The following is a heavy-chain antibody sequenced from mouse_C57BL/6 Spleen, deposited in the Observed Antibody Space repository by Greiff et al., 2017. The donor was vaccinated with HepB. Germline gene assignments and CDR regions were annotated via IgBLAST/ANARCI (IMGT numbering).Heavy chain of an antibody. J-gene: IGHJ4*01. D-gene: IGHD2-4*01. CDR1: GYTFTDYY. V-gene: IGHV1-26*01. Sequence: VQLQQSGPELVKPGASVKISCKASGYTFTDYYMNWVKQSHGKSLEWIGDINPNNGGTSYNQKFKGKATLTVDKSSSTAYMELRSLTSEDSAVYYCARSSYDYDSMDYWGQGTSVTVSS. CDR2: INPNNGGT. CDR3: ARSSYDYDSMDY.